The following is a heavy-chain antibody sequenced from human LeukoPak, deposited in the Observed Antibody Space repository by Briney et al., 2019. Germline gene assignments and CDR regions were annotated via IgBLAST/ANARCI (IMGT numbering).Heavy chain of an antibody. D-gene: IGHD4-17*01. Sequence: GGSLRLSCAASGITFSSYAMSWVRQAPGKGLEWVSAISGSGGSTYYADSVKGRFTISRDNSKNTLYLQMNSLRAEDTAVYYCAKDLRVNYGDPPGYWGQGTLVTVSS. CDR3: AKDLRVNYGDPPGY. J-gene: IGHJ4*02. V-gene: IGHV3-23*01. CDR1: GITFSSYA. CDR2: ISGSGGST.